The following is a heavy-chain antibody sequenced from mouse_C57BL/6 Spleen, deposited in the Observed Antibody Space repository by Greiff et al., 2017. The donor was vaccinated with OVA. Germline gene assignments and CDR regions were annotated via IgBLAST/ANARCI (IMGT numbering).Heavy chain of an antibody. CDR1: GFTFSDYY. V-gene: IGHV5-16*01. D-gene: IGHD2-4*01. J-gene: IGHJ4*01. CDR2: INYDGSST. Sequence: EVKVVESEGGLVQPGSSMKLSCTASGFTFSDYYMAWVRQVPEKGLEWVANINYDGSSTYYLDSLKSRFIISRDNAKNILYLQMSSLKSEDTATYYCARYYDYYYAMDYWGQGTSVTVSS. CDR3: ARYYDYYYAMDY.